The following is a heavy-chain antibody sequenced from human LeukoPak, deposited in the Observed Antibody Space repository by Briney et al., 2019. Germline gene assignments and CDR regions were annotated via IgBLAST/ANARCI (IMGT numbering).Heavy chain of an antibody. V-gene: IGHV4-39*01. CDR3: ARFRYGIAVAGNFDY. CDR1: GGSISSSSYY. CDR2: IYYGGST. D-gene: IGHD6-19*01. J-gene: IGHJ4*02. Sequence: SETLSLTCTVSGGSISSSSYYWGWIRQPPGKGLEWLGSIYYGGSTYYNPSLKSRVTISVDTSKNQFSLKLSSVTAADTAVYYCARFRYGIAVAGNFDYWGQGTLVTVSS.